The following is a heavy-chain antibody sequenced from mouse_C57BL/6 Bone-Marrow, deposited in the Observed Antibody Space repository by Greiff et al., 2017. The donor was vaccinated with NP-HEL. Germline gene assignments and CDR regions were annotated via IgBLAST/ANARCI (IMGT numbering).Heavy chain of an antibody. Sequence: EVQLVESGGDLVKPGGSLKLSCAASGFTFSSYGMSWVRQTPDKRLEWVATISSGGSYTYYPDSVKGRFTISRDNAKNTLYLQMSSLKSEDTAMYYCARPVITTVVAYYFDYWGQGTTLTVSS. CDR3: ARPVITTVVAYYFDY. J-gene: IGHJ2*01. CDR2: ISSGGSYT. CDR1: GFTFSSYG. V-gene: IGHV5-6*01. D-gene: IGHD1-1*01.